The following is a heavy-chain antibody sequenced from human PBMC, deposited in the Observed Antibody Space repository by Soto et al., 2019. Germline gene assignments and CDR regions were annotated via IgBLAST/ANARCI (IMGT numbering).Heavy chain of an antibody. D-gene: IGHD1-26*01. CDR3: VGGRGRLVGFDY. V-gene: IGHV4-34*01. J-gene: IGHJ4*02. CDR2: INHSGNT. Sequence: QVQLQQWGAGLLKPSETLSLTCVVKGESFSDNYWNWIRQPPGKGLEWMGEINHSGNTNYSPSLKSRVTLSIDTSTNQFSLKLNSVTAADTAVYFCVGGRGRLVGFDYWGQGTLVTVSS. CDR1: GESFSDNY.